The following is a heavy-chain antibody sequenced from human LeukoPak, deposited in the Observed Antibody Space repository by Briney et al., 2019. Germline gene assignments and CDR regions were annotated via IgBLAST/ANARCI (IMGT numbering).Heavy chain of an antibody. CDR2: IHTSGNT. CDR3: ARGSGITIFGVPYYYMDV. CDR1: GGSISGYY. J-gene: IGHJ6*03. D-gene: IGHD3-3*01. V-gene: IGHV4-4*07. Sequence: SETLSLTCTVSGGSISGYYWSWIRQPAGKGLEWIGHIHTSGNTNYNPSLKSRVTMSVDTSKNQFSLRLSPMTAADTAVYYCARGSGITIFGVPYYYMDVWGKGTTVTVSS.